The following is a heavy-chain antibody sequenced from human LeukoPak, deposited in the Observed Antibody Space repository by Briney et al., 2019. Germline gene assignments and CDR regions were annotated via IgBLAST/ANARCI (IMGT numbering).Heavy chain of an antibody. CDR1: GFTFSSNF. V-gene: IGHV3-30*18. Sequence: GGSLRLSCAASGFTFSSNFMHWGRQAPDKGLEWVAFISNDGSNKNYIDSVKGRFTISRDNSKNTLYLQMSSLRVEDTAVYFCVKDRSNTWSFDYWGQGTVVTVSS. CDR3: VKDRSNTWSFDY. J-gene: IGHJ4*02. D-gene: IGHD6-13*01. CDR2: ISNDGSNK.